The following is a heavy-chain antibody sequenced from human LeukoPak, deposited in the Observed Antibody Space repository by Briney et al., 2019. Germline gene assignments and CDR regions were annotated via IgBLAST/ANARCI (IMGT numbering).Heavy chain of an antibody. CDR1: DYSISNTYY. Sequence: PSETLSLTCTVSDYSISNTYYWSWIRQPPGKGLEWIGEINHSGSTNYNPSLKSRVTISVDTSKNQFSLKLSSVTAADTAVYYCARVRGRPGFYYYYYMDVWGKGTTVTISS. D-gene: IGHD7-27*01. V-gene: IGHV4-34*01. CDR2: INHSGST. J-gene: IGHJ6*03. CDR3: ARVRGRPGFYYYYYMDV.